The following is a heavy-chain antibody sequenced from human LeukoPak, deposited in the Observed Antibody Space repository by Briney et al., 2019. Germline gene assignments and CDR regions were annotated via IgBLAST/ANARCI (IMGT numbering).Heavy chain of an antibody. V-gene: IGHV5-51*01. CDR1: GYNFASYW. CDR2: IYPGDSDT. CDR3: ARTPGYSFYFDY. Sequence: GESLKISCKGSGYNFASYWIGWVRQMPGKGLEWMGIIYPGDSDTRSSPSFQDQVTMSADKSVNTAYLQWSSLKASDTAMYYCARTPGYSFYFDYWGLGTPVTVSS. D-gene: IGHD5-18*01. J-gene: IGHJ4*02.